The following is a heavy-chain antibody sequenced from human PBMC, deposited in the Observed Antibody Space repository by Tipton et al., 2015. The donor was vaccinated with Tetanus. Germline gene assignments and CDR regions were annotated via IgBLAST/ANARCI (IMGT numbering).Heavy chain of an antibody. V-gene: IGHV1-18*01. J-gene: IGHJ5*02. D-gene: IGHD1-1*01. CDR3: STKRGGYTGCDL. CDR2: TSVYDGNK. Sequence: QLVQSGAEVEKPGASVMVSCKASGYTFSNYGVSWVRQAPGHGLEWVGWTSVYDGNKKYAENFQHRVTLTTDTSTDTAYMELRTLRSNDTAIYYCSTKRGGYTGCDLWSQGTLVTVSS. CDR1: GYTFSNYG.